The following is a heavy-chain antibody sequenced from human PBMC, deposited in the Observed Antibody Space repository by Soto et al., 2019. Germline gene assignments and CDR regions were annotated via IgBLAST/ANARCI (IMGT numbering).Heavy chain of an antibody. J-gene: IGHJ4*02. D-gene: IGHD6-6*01. CDR2: INQDGSER. Sequence: EVQLVESGGGLVQPGGSLRLSCVVSGLAFSTAWMSWVRQAPGKGLEWVGDINQDGSERYYVDAVKGRFTISRDNAKNSLYLQMTSLSADDTAVYYCARPARECNSPGGANWGQGTLVSVSS. CDR1: GLAFSTAW. V-gene: IGHV3-7*01. CDR3: ARPARECNSPGGAN.